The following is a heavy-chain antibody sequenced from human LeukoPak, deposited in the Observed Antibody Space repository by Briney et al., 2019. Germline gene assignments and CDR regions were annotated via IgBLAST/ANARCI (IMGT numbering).Heavy chain of an antibody. CDR3: ATGYCSGGSCYPCLY. CDR2: ICHSGST. J-gene: IGHJ4*02. CDR1: AYSISSGDY. V-gene: IGHV4-38-2*02. D-gene: IGHD2-15*01. Sequence: SETLSLTCTVSAYSISSGDYWGWIRQPPGKGLEWIGSICHSGSTYYNPSLKSRVTISADTSKNQFSLKLSSVTAADTAVYYCATGYCSGGSCYPCLYWGQGTLVTVSS.